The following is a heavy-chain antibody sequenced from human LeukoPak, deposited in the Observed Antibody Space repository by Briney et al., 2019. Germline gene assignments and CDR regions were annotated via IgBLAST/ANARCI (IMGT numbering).Heavy chain of an antibody. Sequence: GGSLRLSCAASGFTVSSNYMSWVRQAPGKGLEWVSVIYSGGSTYYADSVKGRFTISRDNSKNTLYLQMNSLRAEDTAVYYCARDSSSLDAFDIWGQGTMVTVSS. CDR3: ARDSSSLDAFDI. CDR2: IYSGGST. V-gene: IGHV3-53*01. CDR1: GFTVSSNY. J-gene: IGHJ3*02.